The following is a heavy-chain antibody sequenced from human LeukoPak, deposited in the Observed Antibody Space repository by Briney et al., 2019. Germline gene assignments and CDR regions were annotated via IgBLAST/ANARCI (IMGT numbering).Heavy chain of an antibody. CDR1: GGTFSSYA. J-gene: IGHJ6*03. V-gene: IGHV1-69*05. D-gene: IGHD4-17*01. Sequence: SVKVSCKASGGTFSSYAISWVRQAPGQGLEWMGGIIPIFGTANYAQKFQGRVTITTDESTSTAYMELSSPRSEDTAVYYCARDLNMDGDGAYYYYMDVWGKGTTVTVSS. CDR3: ARDLNMDGDGAYYYYMDV. CDR2: IIPIFGTA.